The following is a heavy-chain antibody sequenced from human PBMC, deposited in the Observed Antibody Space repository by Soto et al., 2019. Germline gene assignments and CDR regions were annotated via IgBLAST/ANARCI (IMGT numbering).Heavy chain of an antibody. Sequence: PGGSLRLSCAASGFTFSSYWMHWVRQAPGKGLVWVSRINSDGSSTSYADSVKGRFTISRDNAKNTLYLQMNSLRAEDTAVYYCARLLYCSGGSCYYYYGMDVWGQGTTVTVSS. CDR3: ARLLYCSGGSCYYYYGMDV. D-gene: IGHD2-15*01. V-gene: IGHV3-74*01. J-gene: IGHJ6*02. CDR2: INSDGSST. CDR1: GFTFSSYW.